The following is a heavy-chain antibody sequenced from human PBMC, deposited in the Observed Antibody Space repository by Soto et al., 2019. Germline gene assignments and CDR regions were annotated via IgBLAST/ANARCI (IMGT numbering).Heavy chain of an antibody. J-gene: IGHJ6*02. CDR2: ISSSGSTI. CDR1: GFTFRDYY. CDR3: AREIAYNWNDFSGMDV. V-gene: IGHV3-11*01. Sequence: QVQLVESGGGLVKPGGSLRLSCAASGFTFRDYYMSWIRQAPGKGLGWVSYISSSGSTIYYADPVKGRFTISRDNAKNSLYLQMNSLRAEDTAVYYCAREIAYNWNDFSGMDVWGQGTTVTVSS. D-gene: IGHD1-20*01.